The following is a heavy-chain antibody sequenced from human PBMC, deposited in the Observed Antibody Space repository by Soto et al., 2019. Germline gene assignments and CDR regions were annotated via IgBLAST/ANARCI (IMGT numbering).Heavy chain of an antibody. D-gene: IGHD3-22*01. CDR2: IIPIFGTA. V-gene: IGHV1-69*01. CDR1: GGTFSSYA. CDR3: ARGYYDSSGYAAFDI. J-gene: IGHJ3*02. Sequence: QVQLVQSGAEVKKPGSSVKVSFKASGGTFSSYAISWVRPAPGQGLEWMGGIIPIFGTANYAQKFQGRVTITADESTSTAYMELSSMRSEDTAVYYCARGYYDSSGYAAFDIWGQGTMVTVSS.